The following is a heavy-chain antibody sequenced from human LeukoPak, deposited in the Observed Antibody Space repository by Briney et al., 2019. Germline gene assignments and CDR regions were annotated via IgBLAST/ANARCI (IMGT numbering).Heavy chain of an antibody. Sequence: SETLSLTCTVSGVSISTGDFFWGWLRQPPGKDLEWIGSIRYGGNTLYNPSLKSRLAIAIDTSKNQFSLKLSPVTAADTAVYYCARDTMVRALDYWGQGTLVTVSS. V-gene: IGHV4-39*07. CDR2: IRYGGNT. CDR1: GVSISTGDFF. D-gene: IGHD3-10*01. J-gene: IGHJ4*02. CDR3: ARDTMVRALDY.